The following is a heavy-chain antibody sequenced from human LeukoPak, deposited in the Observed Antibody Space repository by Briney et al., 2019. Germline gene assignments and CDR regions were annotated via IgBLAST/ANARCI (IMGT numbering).Heavy chain of an antibody. V-gene: IGHV4-4*07. CDR1: GGSIGSYY. Sequence: SETLSLTCTVSGGSIGSYYWSWIRQPAGKGLEWIGRIYTSGSTNYNPSLKSRVTISVDKSKNQFSLKLSSVTAADTAVYYCARNGRYSNLPSAAYYYYSMDVWGKGTTVTVSS. D-gene: IGHD4-11*01. CDR3: ARNGRYSNLPSAAYYYYSMDV. CDR2: IYTSGST. J-gene: IGHJ6*03.